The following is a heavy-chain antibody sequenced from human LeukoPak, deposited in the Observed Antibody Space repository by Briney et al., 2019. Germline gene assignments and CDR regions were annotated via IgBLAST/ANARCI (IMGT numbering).Heavy chain of an antibody. CDR3: ARGGSSSNTFDL. CDR1: GFTFSRKD. CDR2: IGIVGGT. D-gene: IGHD1-26*01. V-gene: IGHV3-13*01. J-gene: IGHJ5*02. Sequence: GGSLRLSCAASGFTFSRKDMHWIRQATGRGLEWVSGIGIVGGTYYSGSVKGRFTISRESGKNSLYLQMNSLTAGDTAVYYCARGGSSSNTFDLWGQGALVTVSS.